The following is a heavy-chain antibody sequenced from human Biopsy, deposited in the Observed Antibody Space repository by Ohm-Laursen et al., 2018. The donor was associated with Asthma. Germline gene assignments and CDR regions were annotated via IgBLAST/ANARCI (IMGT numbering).Heavy chain of an antibody. CDR2: ISVYNGNT. D-gene: IGHD3-10*01. J-gene: IGHJ6*02. V-gene: IGHV1-18*01. CDR3: ARAVDYSHYYGIDV. Sequence: ASVKVSCKTSGYNFNSAGITWVRQAPGQGLEWMGWISVYNGNTKVAQKLQDRVTMTTDTSTSTAYMELRSLRSDDTAVYFCARAVDYSHYYGIDVWGQGTTVTVS. CDR1: GYNFNSAG.